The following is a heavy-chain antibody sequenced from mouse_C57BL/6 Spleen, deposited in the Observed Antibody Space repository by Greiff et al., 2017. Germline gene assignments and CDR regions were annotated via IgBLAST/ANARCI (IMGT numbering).Heavy chain of an antibody. Sequence: VQLQESGPELVKPGASVKISCKASGYAFSSSWMNWVKQRPGKGLEWIGRIYPGDGDTNYNGKFKGKATLTADKSSSTAYMQLSSLTSEDSAVYFCARTVALDFDYWGQGTTLTVSS. V-gene: IGHV1-82*01. CDR3: ARTVALDFDY. D-gene: IGHD1-1*01. CDR2: IYPGDGDT. J-gene: IGHJ2*01. CDR1: GYAFSSSW.